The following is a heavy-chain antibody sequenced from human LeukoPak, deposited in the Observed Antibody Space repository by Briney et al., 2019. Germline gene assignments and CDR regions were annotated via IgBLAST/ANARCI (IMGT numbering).Heavy chain of an antibody. V-gene: IGHV4-4*02. CDR3: ARMGPYFDY. J-gene: IGHJ4*02. Sequence: PSGTLSLTCAVSGGSISSSNWWSWVRRPPGKGLEWIGEIYHSGSTKYNPSLKSRVTISVDNSKNQFSLELKSVTAADTAVYYCARMGPYFDYWGQGILVTVSS. CDR2: IYHSGST. CDR1: GGSISSSNW.